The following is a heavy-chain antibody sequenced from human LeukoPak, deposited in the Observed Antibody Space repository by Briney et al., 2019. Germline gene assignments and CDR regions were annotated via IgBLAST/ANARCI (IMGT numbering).Heavy chain of an antibody. Sequence: SSETLSLTCTVSGGSISSYYWSWIRQPAGKGLEWIGRIYTSGSTNYNPSLKSRVTISVDTSKNQFSLKLSSVTAADTAVYYCARAARSTGYGVHFDYWGQGTLVTVSS. CDR2: IYTSGST. J-gene: IGHJ4*02. CDR3: ARAARSTGYGVHFDY. V-gene: IGHV4-4*07. D-gene: IGHD4-17*01. CDR1: GGSISSYY.